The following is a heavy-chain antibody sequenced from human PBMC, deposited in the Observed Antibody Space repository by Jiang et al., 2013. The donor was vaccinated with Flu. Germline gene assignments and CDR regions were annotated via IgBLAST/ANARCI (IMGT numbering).Heavy chain of an antibody. CDR2: IYSGGST. Sequence: GFTVSSNYMSVGPGQAPGKGLEWVSVIYSGGSTYYADSVKGRFTISRDNSKNTLYLQMNSLRAEDTAVYYCVSSDYYDSSGYLSYFDYWGQGTLVTVSS. J-gene: IGHJ4*02. CDR1: GFTVSSNY. D-gene: IGHD3-22*01. CDR3: VSSDYYDSSGYLSYFDY. V-gene: IGHV3-53*01.